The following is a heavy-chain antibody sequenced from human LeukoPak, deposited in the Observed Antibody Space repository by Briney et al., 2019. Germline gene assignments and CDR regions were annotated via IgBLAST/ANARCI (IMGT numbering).Heavy chain of an antibody. V-gene: IGHV3-23*01. CDR2: ISPRGDIK. CDR1: GFTFSSYW. J-gene: IGHJ4*02. CDR3: AKDDSWLQFGV. D-gene: IGHD5-24*01. Sequence: GGSLRLSCAASGFTFSSYWMSWVRQAPGKGLEWVSGISPRGDIKYYADSVKGQFTISRDNSRNTVYLEMISLTVEDTAVYYCAKDDSWLQFGVWSPGTLVTV.